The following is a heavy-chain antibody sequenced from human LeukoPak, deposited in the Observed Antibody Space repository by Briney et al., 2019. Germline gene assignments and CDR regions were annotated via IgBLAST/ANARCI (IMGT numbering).Heavy chain of an antibody. V-gene: IGHV3-48*02. CDR1: GFTFSSYS. CDR3: ARMGIAVAGTSYYFDY. J-gene: IGHJ4*02. CDR2: ISSSSSTI. D-gene: IGHD6-19*01. Sequence: PGGSLRLSCAASGFTFSSYSMNWVRQAPGKGLEWVSYISSSSSTIYYADSVKGRFTISRDNATNSLYLQMNSLRDEDTAVYYCARMGIAVAGTSYYFDYWGQGTLVTVSS.